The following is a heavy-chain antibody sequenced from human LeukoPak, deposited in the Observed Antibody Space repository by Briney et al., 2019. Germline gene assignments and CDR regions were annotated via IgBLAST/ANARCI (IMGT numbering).Heavy chain of an antibody. D-gene: IGHD5-12*01. Sequence: GEPLRISCKGSGYTFTSYWITWVRQMPGKGLEWMGRIDPSDSYTNYSPSLQGHVTISADKSISTAYLQWSSLKASDTAMYYCARGYSGYDAVNYWGQGTLVTVSS. V-gene: IGHV5-10-1*01. CDR3: ARGYSGYDAVNY. CDR1: GYTFTSYW. J-gene: IGHJ4*02. CDR2: IDPSDSYT.